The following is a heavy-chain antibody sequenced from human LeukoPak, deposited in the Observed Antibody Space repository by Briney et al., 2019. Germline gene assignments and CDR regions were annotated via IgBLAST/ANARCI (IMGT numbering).Heavy chain of an antibody. CDR2: ISSTGTYKYYADPYK. Sequence: GGSLRLSCAASGXTFNNYNVNWVRQAPGKGLESVSSISSTGTYKYYADPYKYYADSVRGRFTISRDNAKSSLYLQMNSLRAEDTAVYYCARAGYYGSDVYFDYWGQGTLVTVSS. CDR1: GXTFNNYN. CDR3: ARAGYYGSDVYFDY. V-gene: IGHV3-21*01. D-gene: IGHD3-10*01. J-gene: IGHJ4*02.